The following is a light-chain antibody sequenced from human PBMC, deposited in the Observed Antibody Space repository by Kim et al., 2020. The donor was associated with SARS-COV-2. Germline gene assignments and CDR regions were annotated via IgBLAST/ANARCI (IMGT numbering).Light chain of an antibody. V-gene: IGKV3-20*01. CDR3: QQYEITSWT. Sequence: EIVLTQSPGTLSLSPGERVTLSCRASQAIDMNFLAWYQQKLCQAPRLLIYGTITRATSIPDRFRGSGSGTDFSLTISRLEPEDFAVYYCQQYEITSWTFCEGTKVDNK. CDR2: GTI. J-gene: IGKJ1*01. CDR1: QAIDMNF.